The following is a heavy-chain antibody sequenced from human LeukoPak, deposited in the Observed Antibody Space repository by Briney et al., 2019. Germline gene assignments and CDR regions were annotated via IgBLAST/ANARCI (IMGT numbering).Heavy chain of an antibody. CDR1: GFTLSSYG. Sequence: RGSLRLSCEASGFTLSSYGMHWVRQAPGKGLAWVAFIRYDGTNTYYADSVKGRFTISRDNSKNTLYLQMNSLRAEDTAVYYCAKSYYGSGSHYTPFDYWGQGTLVAVSS. CDR2: IRYDGTNT. D-gene: IGHD3-10*01. J-gene: IGHJ4*02. V-gene: IGHV3-30*02. CDR3: AKSYYGSGSHYTPFDY.